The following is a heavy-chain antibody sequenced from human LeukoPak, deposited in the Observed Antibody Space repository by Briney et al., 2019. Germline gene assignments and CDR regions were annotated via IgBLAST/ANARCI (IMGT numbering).Heavy chain of an antibody. CDR1: AGSISSYY. J-gene: IGHJ4*02. D-gene: IGHD3-22*01. CDR2: IYYSGST. CDR3: ARDRYDSSGYYYVLDY. V-gene: IGHV4-59*01. Sequence: SETLSLTCTVSAGSISSYYWSWIRQPPGKGLEWIGYIYYSGSTNYNPSLKSRVTISVDTSKNQFSLKLSSVTAADTAVYYCARDRYDSSGYYYVLDYWGQGTLVTVSS.